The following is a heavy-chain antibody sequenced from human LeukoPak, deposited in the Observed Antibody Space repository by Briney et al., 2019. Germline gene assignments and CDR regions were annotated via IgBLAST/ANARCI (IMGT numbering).Heavy chain of an antibody. V-gene: IGHV3-30*04. CDR1: GFTFSSYA. CDR2: ISYDVGKK. J-gene: IGHJ3*02. CDR3: ASTVYSGSYYSAFDI. D-gene: IGHD1-26*01. Sequence: GGSLRLSCAASGFTFSSYAMHWVRQAPGKGLEWVAVISYDVGKKYYADSVKGRFTISRDNSKNTLYLQMNSLRAEDTAVYYCASTVYSGSYYSAFDIWGQGTMVTVSS.